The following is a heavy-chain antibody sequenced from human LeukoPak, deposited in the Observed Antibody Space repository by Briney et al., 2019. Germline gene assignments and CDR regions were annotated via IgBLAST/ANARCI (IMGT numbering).Heavy chain of an antibody. CDR1: GGSISSGGYY. Sequence: PSQTLSLTCTVSGGSISSGGYYWSWIRQHPGRGLEWIGYIYYSGSTYYNPSLKSRVTISVDTSKNQFSLKLSSVTAADTAVYYCVRGEMATIFDYWGQGTLVTVSS. V-gene: IGHV4-31*03. CDR2: IYYSGST. J-gene: IGHJ4*02. D-gene: IGHD5-24*01. CDR3: VRGEMATIFDY.